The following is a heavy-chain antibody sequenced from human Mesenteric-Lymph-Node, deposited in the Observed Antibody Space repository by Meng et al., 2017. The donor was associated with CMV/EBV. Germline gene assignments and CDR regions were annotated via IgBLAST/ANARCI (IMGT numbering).Heavy chain of an antibody. D-gene: IGHD5-24*01. V-gene: IGHV3-23*01. CDR2: ISGTGGTT. CDR3: AKDSGDGYNWSYYGMDV. CDR1: GFTFKSYA. J-gene: IGHJ6*02. Sequence: GESLKISCAASGFTFKSYAMNWVRQAPGKGLEWVAYISGTGGTTSYADSVKGRFTISRDNSDNTLYLQMNSLRAEDTAVYYCAKDSGDGYNWSYYGMDVWGQGTTVTVSS.